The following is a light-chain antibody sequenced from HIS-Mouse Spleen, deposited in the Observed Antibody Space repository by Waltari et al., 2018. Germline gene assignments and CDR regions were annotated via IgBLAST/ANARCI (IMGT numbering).Light chain of an antibody. V-gene: IGLV2-23*03. CDR1: SSDVGGYNY. J-gene: IGLJ2*01. CDR3: CSYAGSSTFEV. CDR2: EGS. Sequence: QSALTQPASVSGSPGQSITISCPGTSSDVGGYNYVSWYQQHPGKAPKLMIYEGSKRPSGVSNRFSGSKSGNTASLTISGLQAEDEADYYCCSYAGSSTFEVFGGGTKLTVL.